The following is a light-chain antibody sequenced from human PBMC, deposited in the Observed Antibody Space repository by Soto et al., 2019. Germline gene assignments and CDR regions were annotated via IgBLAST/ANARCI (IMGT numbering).Light chain of an antibody. V-gene: IGKV1-5*01. CDR2: DAS. CDR1: QSISTW. J-gene: IGKJ5*01. CDR3: QQYYSYPPIT. Sequence: IQMTQTPSPLPASVGYRVTITCLANQSISTWLAWYQQKPGRAPKLLIYDASTLESWVPSRFSGSGSGTDFTLTISCLQSEDFATYYCQQYYSYPPITFGQGTRLEIK.